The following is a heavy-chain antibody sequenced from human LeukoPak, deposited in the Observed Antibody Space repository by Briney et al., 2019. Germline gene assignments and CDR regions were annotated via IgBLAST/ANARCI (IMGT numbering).Heavy chain of an antibody. CDR2: ISGSGGST. D-gene: IGHD2-15*01. CDR1: GGSISSYY. Sequence: ETLSLTCTVSGGSISSYYWSWIRQAPGKGLEWVSAISGSGGSTYYADSVKGRFTISRDNSKNTLYLQMNSLRAEDTAVYYCAKDRKPRIVVVVAATSPYFDYWGQGTLVTVSS. CDR3: AKDRKPRIVVVVAATSPYFDY. V-gene: IGHV3-23*01. J-gene: IGHJ4*02.